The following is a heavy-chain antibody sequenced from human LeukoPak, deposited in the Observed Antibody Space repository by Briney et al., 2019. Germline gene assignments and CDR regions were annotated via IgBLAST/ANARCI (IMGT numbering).Heavy chain of an antibody. CDR1: GFTFSSYS. V-gene: IGHV3-48*01. D-gene: IGHD7-27*01. J-gene: IGHJ4*02. CDR3: AKDRHWGLDY. Sequence: GGSLRLSCAASGFTFSSYSMNWVRQAPGKGLEWVSYISSSSSTIYYADSVKGRFTISRDNSKNTLFLQMNTLRAEDTAVYYCAKDRHWGLDYWGQGALVTVSS. CDR2: ISSSSSTI.